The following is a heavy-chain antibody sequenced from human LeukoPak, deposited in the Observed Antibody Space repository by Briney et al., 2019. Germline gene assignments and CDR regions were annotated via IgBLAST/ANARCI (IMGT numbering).Heavy chain of an antibody. D-gene: IGHD3-9*01. CDR1: GFXFSSYA. CDR2: ISGSGGST. CDR3: AKFEYSDWLSHFDY. J-gene: IGHJ4*02. Sequence: GGSLRLSCAASGFXFSSYAMSWVRQAPGKGLEWVSGISGSGGSTNYADSVKGRFTISRDNSKNTLYLQMNSLRAEDTAVSYCAKFEYSDWLSHFDYWGQGTLVTVSS. V-gene: IGHV3-23*01.